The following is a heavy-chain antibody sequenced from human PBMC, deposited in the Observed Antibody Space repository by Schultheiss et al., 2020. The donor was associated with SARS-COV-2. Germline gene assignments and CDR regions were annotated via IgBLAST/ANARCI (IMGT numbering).Heavy chain of an antibody. D-gene: IGHD2-2*01. CDR1: GFTFSSYP. Sequence: GGSLRLSCAASGFTFSSYPMHWVRQAPGKGLEWVALISYDESNKYYADSVKGRFTISRDNSKYTLDLQMNSLRPEDTAVYYCARDLAHCTSSSCHGVLIDYWGQGTLVTVSS. J-gene: IGHJ4*02. V-gene: IGHV3-30-3*01. CDR3: ARDLAHCTSSSCHGVLIDY. CDR2: ISYDESNK.